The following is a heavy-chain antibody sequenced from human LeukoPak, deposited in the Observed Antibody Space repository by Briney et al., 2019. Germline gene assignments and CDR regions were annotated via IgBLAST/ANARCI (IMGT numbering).Heavy chain of an antibody. Sequence: PGGSLRLSCAASGFTFSNAWMSWVRQAPGKGLEWVGRIKSKTDGGTTDYAAPVKGRFTISRDDSKNTLYLQMNSLKNEDTAVYYCTTELCSSTSCYAPYWGQGTLVTVSS. D-gene: IGHD2-2*01. V-gene: IGHV3-15*01. CDR3: TTELCSSTSCYAPY. J-gene: IGHJ4*02. CDR1: GFTFSNAW. CDR2: IKSKTDGGTT.